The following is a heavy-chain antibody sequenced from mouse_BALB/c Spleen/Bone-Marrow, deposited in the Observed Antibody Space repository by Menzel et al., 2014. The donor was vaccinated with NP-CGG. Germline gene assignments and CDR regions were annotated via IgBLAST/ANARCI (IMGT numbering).Heavy chain of an antibody. V-gene: IGHV5-17*02. D-gene: IGHD4-1*01. CDR3: TRGGNWEDFDY. CDR2: ISSGSSTI. CDR1: GFTFSSFG. Sequence: EVQLVESGGGLVQPGGSRKLSCAASGFTFSSFGTHWVRQAPERGLEWVAYISSGSSTILYADTVKGRFTISRDNPKNTLFLQMTSLRSEDTAMYYCTRGGNWEDFDYWGQGTTHTVSS. J-gene: IGHJ2*01.